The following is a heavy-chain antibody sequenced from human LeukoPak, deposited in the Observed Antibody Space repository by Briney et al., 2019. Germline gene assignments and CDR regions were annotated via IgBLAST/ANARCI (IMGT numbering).Heavy chain of an antibody. J-gene: IGHJ4*02. CDR2: ISGSGGST. CDR3: AKEGLPKATASIDY. Sequence: PGGSLRLSCAASGFTFSSYAVRWVRQAPGKGLGWVSAISGSGGSTYYADSVKGRFTISRDNSKNTLYLQMNSLRAEDTAVYYCAKEGLPKATASIDYGGQGPLITVSS. CDR1: GFTFSSYA. V-gene: IGHV3-23*01. D-gene: IGHD5-18*01.